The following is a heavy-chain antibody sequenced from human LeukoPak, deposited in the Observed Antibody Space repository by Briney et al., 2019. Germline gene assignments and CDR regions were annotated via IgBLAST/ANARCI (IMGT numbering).Heavy chain of an antibody. CDR1: GYSISSGYY. CDR3: ARHDYGDCLDY. CDR2: IYHSGST. D-gene: IGHD4-17*01. V-gene: IGHV4-38-2*01. J-gene: IGHJ4*02. Sequence: SETLSLTCAVSGYSISSGYYWVWIRQPPGKGLEWIGTIYHSGSTYYNPSLKSRVTISVDTSKNQFSLKLSSVTAADTAVYYCARHDYGDCLDYWGQGTLVTVSS.